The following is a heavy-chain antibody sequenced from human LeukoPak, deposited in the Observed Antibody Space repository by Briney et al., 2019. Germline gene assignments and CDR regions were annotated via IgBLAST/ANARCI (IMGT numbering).Heavy chain of an antibody. CDR1: GFTFSSYG. V-gene: IGHV3-33*01. CDR3: ARDSHIVLMVYAPTYYGMDV. Sequence: TGGSLRLSCAASGFTFSSYGMHWVRQAPGKGLEWVAVIWYDGSNKYYADSVKGRFTISRDNSKNTLYLQMNSLRAEDTAVYYCARDSHIVLMVYAPTYYGMDVWGQATTVTVSS. J-gene: IGHJ6*02. D-gene: IGHD2-8*01. CDR2: IWYDGSNK.